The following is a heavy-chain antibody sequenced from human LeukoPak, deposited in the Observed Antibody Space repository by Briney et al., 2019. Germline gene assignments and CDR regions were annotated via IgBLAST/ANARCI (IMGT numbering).Heavy chain of an antibody. CDR3: AKDYAYSGYDGEGAFDS. CDR1: GFTFSSYG. D-gene: IGHD5-12*01. V-gene: IGHV3-30*18. Sequence: GGSLRLSCAASGFTFSSYGMHWVRQAPGKGLEWVAVISYDGSNKYYADSVKGRFTISRDNSKNTLYLQMNSLRAEDTAVYYCAKDYAYSGYDGEGAFDSGGQGTMVTVSA. J-gene: IGHJ3*02. CDR2: ISYDGSNK.